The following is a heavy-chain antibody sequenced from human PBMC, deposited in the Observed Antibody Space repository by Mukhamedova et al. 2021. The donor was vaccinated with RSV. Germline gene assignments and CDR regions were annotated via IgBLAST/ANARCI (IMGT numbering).Heavy chain of an antibody. D-gene: IGHD1-26*01. J-gene: IGHJ4*01. CDR3: SSWCRSYCVDY. CDR2: IKYDGSEK. Sequence: EWVGNIKYDGSEKSYGESVQGRFTISRDNTKNSLYLQMNDLSSDDTAVYYCSSWCRSYCVDYLGHVPLVTVS. V-gene: IGHV3-7*03.